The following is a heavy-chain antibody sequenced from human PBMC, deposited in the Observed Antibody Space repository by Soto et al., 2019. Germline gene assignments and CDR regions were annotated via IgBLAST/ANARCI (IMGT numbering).Heavy chain of an antibody. CDR1: GFTFSGSA. CDR2: IRSKANSYAT. Sequence: GGSLRLSCAASGFTFSGSAMHWVRQASGKGLEGVGRIRSKANSYATAYAASVKGRFTISRDDSKNTAYLQMNSLKTEDTAVYYCTRLTYSYGSGSYYNDYWGHGTLVTVSS. D-gene: IGHD3-10*01. CDR3: TRLTYSYGSGSYYNDY. J-gene: IGHJ4*01. V-gene: IGHV3-73*01.